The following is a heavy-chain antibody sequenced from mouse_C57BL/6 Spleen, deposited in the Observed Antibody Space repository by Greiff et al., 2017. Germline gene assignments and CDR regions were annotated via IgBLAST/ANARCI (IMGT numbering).Heavy chain of an antibody. CDR3: ARHEAYYCSSLYYFDY. Sequence: VKLMESGAELVKPGASVKLSCKASGYTFTEYTIHWVKQRSGQGLEWIGWFYPGSGSIKYNEKFKDKATLTADKSSSTVYMELSRLTSQDSAVXFCARHEAYYCSSLYYFDYWGQGTTLTVSS. CDR2: FYPGSGSI. V-gene: IGHV1-62-2*01. CDR1: GYTFTEYT. D-gene: IGHD1-1*01. J-gene: IGHJ2*01.